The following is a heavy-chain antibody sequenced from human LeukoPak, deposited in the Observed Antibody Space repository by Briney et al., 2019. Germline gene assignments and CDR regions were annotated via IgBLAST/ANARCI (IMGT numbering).Heavy chain of an antibody. Sequence: GASVKVSCKASGYTFTGYYMHSVRQAPGQGLEWMGWINPNSGGTNYAQKFQGRVTMTRDTSISTAYMELSRLRSDDTAVYYCARVDNWNYSYWFDPWGQGTLVTVSS. D-gene: IGHD1-7*01. J-gene: IGHJ5*02. CDR1: GYTFTGYY. CDR2: INPNSGGT. CDR3: ARVDNWNYSYWFDP. V-gene: IGHV1-2*02.